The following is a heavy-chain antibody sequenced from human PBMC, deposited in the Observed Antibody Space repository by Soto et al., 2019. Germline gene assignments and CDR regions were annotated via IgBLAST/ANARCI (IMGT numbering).Heavy chain of an antibody. V-gene: IGHV4-59*01. CDR3: ARVAQSYYFDY. CDR1: GGSISSYY. J-gene: IGHJ4*02. Sequence: GSLRLSCTVSGGSISSYYWSWIRQPPGKGLEWIGYIYYSGSTNYNPSPKSRATISVDTSKNQFSLKLSSVTAADTAVYYCARVAQSYYFDYWGQGTLVTVSS. CDR2: IYYSGST.